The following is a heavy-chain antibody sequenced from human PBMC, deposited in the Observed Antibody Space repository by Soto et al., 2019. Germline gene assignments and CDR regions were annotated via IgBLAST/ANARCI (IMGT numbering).Heavy chain of an antibody. Sequence: GGSLRVSCAASGFTFSDHYMAWIRQAPGKGLEIVAHMSGSGSSEDYGDSVKGRFSIFRENSKNLLFLQMFFLRAEDTAVYYCARESSYVSGAHLYNGCDFLGQGTSLSVSS. CDR2: MSGSGSSE. CDR3: ARESSYVSGAHLYNGCDF. CDR1: GFTFSDHY. J-gene: IGHJ6*02. V-gene: IGHV3-11*01. D-gene: IGHD3-16*01.